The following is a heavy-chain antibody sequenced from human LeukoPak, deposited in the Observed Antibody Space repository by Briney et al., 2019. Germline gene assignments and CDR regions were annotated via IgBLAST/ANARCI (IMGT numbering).Heavy chain of an antibody. CDR1: GFTFSSYD. CDR3: ARGYSAMVRGVGNFDY. D-gene: IGHD3-10*01. J-gene: IGHJ4*02. V-gene: IGHV3-23*01. Sequence: GGSLRLSCAASGFTFSSYDMSWVRQAPGKGLEWVSGISGSGDSTYYAGSVKGRFTISRDNSKTTLFLQMNSLRAEDTAGYYCARGYSAMVRGVGNFDYWGQGTLVTVSS. CDR2: ISGSGDST.